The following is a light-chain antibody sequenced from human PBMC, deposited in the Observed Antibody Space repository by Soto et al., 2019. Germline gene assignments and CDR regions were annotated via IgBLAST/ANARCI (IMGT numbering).Light chain of an antibody. CDR3: QLYGSSPELT. Sequence: EIVLTQSPGTLSLSPGDRAALSCRTTQILNGGSLAWYQVKPGQAPRLLMYDSSIRAAGVPNRFSGSGSGTDFTLTISRLETEDFAVYYCQLYGSSPELTFGGGTE. CDR2: DSS. V-gene: IGKV3-20*01. CDR1: QILNGGS. J-gene: IGKJ4*01.